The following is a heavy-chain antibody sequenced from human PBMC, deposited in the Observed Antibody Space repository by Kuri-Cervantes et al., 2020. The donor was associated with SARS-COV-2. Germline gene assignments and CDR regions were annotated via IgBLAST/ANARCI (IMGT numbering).Heavy chain of an antibody. CDR2: IIPILGIA. Sequence: SVKVSCKASGGTFSSYAISWVRQAPGQGLEWMGRIIPILGIANYAQKFQGRVTITADKSTSTAYMELSSLRSEDTAVYYCARDIFHCSSTRCYTGSYYYGMDVWGQGTTVTVSS. J-gene: IGHJ6*02. CDR1: GGTFSSYA. V-gene: IGHV1-69*04. CDR3: ARDIFHCSSTRCYTGSYYYGMDV. D-gene: IGHD2-2*02.